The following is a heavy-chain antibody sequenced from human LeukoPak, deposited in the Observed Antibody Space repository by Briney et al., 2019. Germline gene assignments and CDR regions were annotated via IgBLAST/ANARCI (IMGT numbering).Heavy chain of an antibody. V-gene: IGHV3-33*06. CDR3: AKDYLDITMVRTTSYYMDV. D-gene: IGHD3-10*01. Sequence: GGSLRLSCAASGFTFSSYGMHWVRQAPGKGLVWVAVICYDGSNKYYADSVKRRFTISRDNSKNTLYLQMNSLRAQDTTVYQCAKDYLDITMVRTTSYYMDVWGKGTTVTVSS. CDR1: GFTFSSYG. CDR2: ICYDGSNK. J-gene: IGHJ6*03.